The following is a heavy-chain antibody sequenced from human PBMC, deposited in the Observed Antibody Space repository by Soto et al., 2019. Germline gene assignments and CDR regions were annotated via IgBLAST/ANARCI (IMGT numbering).Heavy chain of an antibody. D-gene: IGHD1-26*01. Sequence: AQVKVTCKATGYTLESYYMHWVRQAPRQGLEWMGIINPSGGSTSYAQKFQGRVTMTRDTSTSTVYMELSSLRSEDTAVYYCASARWSDAFDIWGQGTMVTVSS. CDR3: ASARWSDAFDI. CDR2: INPSGGST. V-gene: IGHV1-46*02. J-gene: IGHJ3*02. CDR1: GYTLESYY.